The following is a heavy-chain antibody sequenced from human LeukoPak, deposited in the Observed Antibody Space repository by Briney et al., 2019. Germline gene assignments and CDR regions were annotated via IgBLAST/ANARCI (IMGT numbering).Heavy chain of an antibody. CDR1: GGSISDNY. J-gene: IGHJ6*03. Sequence: PSETLSLTCTVSGGSISDNYWSWIRQPPGKGLEWIGYIYYSGSTNYNPSLKSRVTISVDTSNNQFSLKLSSVTAADTAVYYCARVGIYCSSTSCFYMDVWGKGTTVTVSS. CDR3: ARVGIYCSSTSCFYMDV. CDR2: IYYSGST. D-gene: IGHD2-2*01. V-gene: IGHV4-59*01.